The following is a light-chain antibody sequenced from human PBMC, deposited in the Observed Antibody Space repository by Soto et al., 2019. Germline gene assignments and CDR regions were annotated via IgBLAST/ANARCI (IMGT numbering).Light chain of an antibody. J-gene: IGKJ1*01. CDR3: QRYCNSTPWT. CDR2: GAS. CDR1: QSFGSSF. Sequence: EVVLTQSPGTLSLSAGERATLSCRASQSFGSSFLAWYQQKPGQAPRLLIYGASTRATGIPDRFSGSGSGADFTLTISRLKAEYSAVYYCQRYCNSTPWTFGPGNKVEI. V-gene: IGKV3-20*01.